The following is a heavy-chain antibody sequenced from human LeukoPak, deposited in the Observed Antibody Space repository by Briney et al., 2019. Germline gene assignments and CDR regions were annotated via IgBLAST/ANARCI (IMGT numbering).Heavy chain of an antibody. CDR1: GGSFSGYY. V-gene: IGHV4-34*01. Sequence: SETLSLTCAVYGGSFSGYYWSWIRQPPGKGLEWIGEINHSGSTNYNPSLKSRVTISVDTSKNQFSLKLSSVTAADTAVYYCAKSRGYSYGRRAFDIWGQGTMVTVSS. CDR2: INHSGST. CDR3: AKSRGYSYGRRAFDI. J-gene: IGHJ3*02. D-gene: IGHD5-18*01.